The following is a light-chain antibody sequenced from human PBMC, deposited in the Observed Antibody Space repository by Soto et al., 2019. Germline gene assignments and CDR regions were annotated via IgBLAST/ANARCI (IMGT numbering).Light chain of an antibody. V-gene: IGKV3-15*01. CDR3: QQYNNWPN. CDR1: QSVSSN. J-gene: IGKJ5*01. CDR2: GAS. Sequence: MTQSPATLSVSPGERATLSCRASQSVSSNLAWYQQKPGQAPRLLIYGASTRATGIPARFSGSGSGTEFTLTISSLQSEDFAVYYCQQYNNWPNFGQGTRLEI.